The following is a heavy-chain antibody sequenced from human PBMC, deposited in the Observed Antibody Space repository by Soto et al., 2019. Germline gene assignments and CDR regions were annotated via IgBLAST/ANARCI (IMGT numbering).Heavy chain of an antibody. Sequence: QVHLVQSGAEVKKPGSSVKVSCKTSGGSFSKYSISWLRQAPGQGLEWMGGIIPISVTTHYAQRFQGRVMITADDLTTTSYMEVSSLKFEDTAVYYCAASRWIQLWTADFWGQGTRVTVSS. V-gene: IGHV1-69*01. J-gene: IGHJ4*02. CDR2: IIPISVTT. CDR3: AASRWIQLWTADF. D-gene: IGHD5-18*01. CDR1: GGSFSKYS.